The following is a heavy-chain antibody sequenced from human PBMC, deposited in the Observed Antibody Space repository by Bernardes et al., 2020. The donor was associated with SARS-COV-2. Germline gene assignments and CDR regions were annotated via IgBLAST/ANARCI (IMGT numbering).Heavy chain of an antibody. CDR3: ARDRGIAGAAIGFDP. D-gene: IGHD1-26*01. CDR1: GFTFNTYA. V-gene: IGHV3-23*01. J-gene: IGHJ5*02. Sequence: GGSLRLSCAASGFTFNTYAMSWVRQAPGKGLEWVSGISTSGGSTYYTDSVKGRFTISRDNSKNTLYLQMNSLTAEDTAVYYCARDRGIAGAAIGFDPWGQGALVTVYS. CDR2: ISTSGGST.